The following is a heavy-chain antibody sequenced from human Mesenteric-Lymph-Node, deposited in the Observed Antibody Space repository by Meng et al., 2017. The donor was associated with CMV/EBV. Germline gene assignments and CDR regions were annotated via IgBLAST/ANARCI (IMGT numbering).Heavy chain of an antibody. J-gene: IGHJ5*02. CDR1: ISSGGYY. CDR2: IYYSGST. Sequence: ISSGGYYWSWIRQHPGKGLEWIGYIYYSGSTYYNPSLKSRVTISVDTSKNQFSLKLSSVTAADTAVYYCARGVIVVVPAANNILGPWGQGTLVTVSS. D-gene: IGHD2-2*01. CDR3: ARGVIVVVPAANNILGP. V-gene: IGHV4-31*02.